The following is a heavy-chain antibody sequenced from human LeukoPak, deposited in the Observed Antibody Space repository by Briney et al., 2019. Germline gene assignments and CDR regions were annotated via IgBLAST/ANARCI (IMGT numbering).Heavy chain of an antibody. CDR2: INSKSGGT. V-gene: IGHV1-2*02. D-gene: IGHD5-24*01. J-gene: IGHJ4*02. Sequence: ASVKVSCKASGYTFTDYYMHWVRQAPGQGLEWMGWINSKSGGTNYAHKFQGRVTMTRDTSISTAYMELSRLRSDDTAVYYCAREGADGYNSAYWGQGTLVTVSS. CDR1: GYTFTDYY. CDR3: AREGADGYNSAY.